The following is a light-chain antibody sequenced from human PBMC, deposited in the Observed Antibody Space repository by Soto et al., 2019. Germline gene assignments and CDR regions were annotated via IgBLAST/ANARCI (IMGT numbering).Light chain of an antibody. CDR1: RSVSSSY. J-gene: IGKJ4*01. V-gene: IGKV3-20*01. Sequence: IDLTQSPGTLSLSPRESATLSHRASRSVSSSYFAWYQQKPDQATLLLIYGASSRATGTPDRFSGSGSGTEFTLTISILQPDYFATYYCQQNNSYLTFGRGTKVDIK. CDR2: GAS. CDR3: QQNNSYLT.